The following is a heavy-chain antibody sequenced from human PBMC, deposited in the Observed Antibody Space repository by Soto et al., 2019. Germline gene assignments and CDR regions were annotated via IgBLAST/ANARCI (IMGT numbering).Heavy chain of an antibody. Sequence: GGSLRLSCAASGFTFSSYGMHWVRQAPGKGLEWVAVISYDGSNKYYADSVKGRFTISRDNSKNTLYLQMNSLRAEDTAVYYCAKDRYYDSSGYTFAYWGQGTLVTVSS. CDR1: GFTFSSYG. CDR3: AKDRYYDSSGYTFAY. V-gene: IGHV3-30*18. D-gene: IGHD3-22*01. J-gene: IGHJ4*02. CDR2: ISYDGSNK.